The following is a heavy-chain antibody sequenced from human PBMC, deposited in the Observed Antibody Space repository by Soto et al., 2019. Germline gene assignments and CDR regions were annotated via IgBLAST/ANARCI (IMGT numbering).Heavy chain of an antibody. J-gene: IGHJ5*02. CDR3: ARGTAIELGPADIRFDP. CDR2: ISYDGTTR. V-gene: IGHV3-30*04. D-gene: IGHD2-8*02. CDR1: GFSLGTYA. Sequence: QLVESGGGVVQPGRSLRLSCAASGFSLGTYAMDWVRQAPGKGLEWVAVISYDGTTRFYAGSVKGRFTISSDNSRNTLYLQMNSLRPGETGVYYWARGTAIELGPADIRFDPFGQGTQVIVSS.